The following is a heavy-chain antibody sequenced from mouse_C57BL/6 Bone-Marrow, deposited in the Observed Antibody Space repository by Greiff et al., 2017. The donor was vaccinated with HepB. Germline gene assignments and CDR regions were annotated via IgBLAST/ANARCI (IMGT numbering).Heavy chain of an antibody. J-gene: IGHJ3*01. CDR2: IYPGDGDT. CDR3: AIDAHWFAY. CDR1: GYAFSSSW. V-gene: IGHV1-82*01. Sequence: QVQLQQSGPELVKPGASVKISCKASGYAFSSSWMNWVKQRPGKGLEWIGRIYPGDGDTNYNGKFKGKATLTADKSSSTAYMQLSSLTSEDSAVYFCAIDAHWFAYWGQGTLVTVSA.